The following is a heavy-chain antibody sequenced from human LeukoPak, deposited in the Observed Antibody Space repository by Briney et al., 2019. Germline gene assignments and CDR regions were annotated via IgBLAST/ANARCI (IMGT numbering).Heavy chain of an antibody. CDR3: ARPYYYDSRIDP. D-gene: IGHD3-22*01. Sequence: SQTLSLTCTVSGGSISSDNYQWSWIRQPPGKGLEWIGYINYSGSTYYNPSLKSRITISVDTSKNHFSLKLSSVTAADTAVYYCARPYYYDSRIDPWGQGILVTVSS. CDR1: GGSISSDNYQ. V-gene: IGHV4-30-4*01. CDR2: INYSGST. J-gene: IGHJ5*02.